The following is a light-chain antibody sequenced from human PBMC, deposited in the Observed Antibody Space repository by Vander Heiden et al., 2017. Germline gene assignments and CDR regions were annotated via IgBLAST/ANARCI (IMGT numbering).Light chain of an antibody. V-gene: IGKV1-5*01. CDR3: QQYKSYSLGT. CDR2: DAS. Sequence: DIQMTQSPSTLSAPVGDRVTITCRASQSISIWLAWYQQKPGKPPKLLIYDASSLESGVPSRFSGSGYGTEFTLTISSRQPDDFAPYYCQQYKSYSLGTFGQGTKVEIK. CDR1: QSISIW. J-gene: IGKJ1*01.